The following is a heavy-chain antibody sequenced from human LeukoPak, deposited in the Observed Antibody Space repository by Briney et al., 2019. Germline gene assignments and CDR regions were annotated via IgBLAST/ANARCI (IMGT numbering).Heavy chain of an antibody. CDR1: GGTSSSYA. D-gene: IGHD5-12*01. J-gene: IGHJ4*02. Sequence: GASVKVSCKASGGTSSSYAISWVRQAPGQGLEWMGGIIPIFGTANYAQKFQGRVTITADESTSTAYMELSSPRSEDTAVHYCARGGGYEPDYWGQGTLVTVSS. CDR2: IIPIFGTA. V-gene: IGHV1-69*13. CDR3: ARGGGYEPDY.